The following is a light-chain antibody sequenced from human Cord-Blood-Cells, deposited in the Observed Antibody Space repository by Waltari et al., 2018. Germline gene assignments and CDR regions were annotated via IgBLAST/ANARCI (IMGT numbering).Light chain of an antibody. V-gene: IGKV1-39*01. J-gene: IGKJ4*01. Sequence: DIQMTQSPSSLSASVGDRVTITCRASQSISSYLNWYQQKPGKAAKLLIYAASSLQSGVPSRFSGSGSGTDFTVNISSLQPEDFATYYCQQSYSTPLTLGGGTKVEIK. CDR2: AAS. CDR3: QQSYSTPLT. CDR1: QSISSY.